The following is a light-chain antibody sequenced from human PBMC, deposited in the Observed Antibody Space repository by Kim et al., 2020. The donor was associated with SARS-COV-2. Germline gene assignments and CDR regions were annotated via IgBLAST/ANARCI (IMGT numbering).Light chain of an antibody. CDR2: DAS. V-gene: IGKV1-33*01. CDR3: QQYDNLLSIT. CDR1: QDISNY. Sequence: SVGDRVTITCQASQDISNYLHWYQQKPGKAPKLLIYDASNLETGVPSRFSGSGSGTDFTFTISSLQPEDIATYYCQQYDNLLSITFGQGTRLEIK. J-gene: IGKJ5*01.